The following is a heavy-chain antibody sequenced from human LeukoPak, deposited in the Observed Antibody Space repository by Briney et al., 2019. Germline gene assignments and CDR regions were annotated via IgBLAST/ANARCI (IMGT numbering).Heavy chain of an antibody. V-gene: IGHV4-59*01. J-gene: IGHJ6*02. CDR2: IYYSEST. CDR1: GGSISSYY. CDR3: ARAPLHCSSTSCYYYYGMDV. Sequence: SETLSLTCTVSGGSISSYYWSWIQQPPGKGLEWIGYIYYSESTNYNPSLKSRVTISVDTSKNQFSLKLTSVTAADTAVYYCARAPLHCSSTSCYYYYGMDVWGQGTTVIVSS. D-gene: IGHD2-2*01.